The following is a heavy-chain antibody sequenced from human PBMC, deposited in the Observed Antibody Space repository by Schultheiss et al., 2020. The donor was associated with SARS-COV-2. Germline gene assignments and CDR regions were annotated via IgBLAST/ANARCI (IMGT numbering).Heavy chain of an antibody. CDR3: AKGCTYSLYYYYAMDV. D-gene: IGHD2-15*01. CDR2: IYSGGST. J-gene: IGHJ6*02. V-gene: IGHV3-53*01. Sequence: GESLKISCVVSGVIVSSNYMTWVRQAPGKGLEWVSVIYSGGSTFYADSVKGRFTISRDNSKNTLYLQMNSLRAEDTAVYYCAKGCTYSLYYYYAMDVWGPGTTVTVSS. CDR1: GVIVSSNY.